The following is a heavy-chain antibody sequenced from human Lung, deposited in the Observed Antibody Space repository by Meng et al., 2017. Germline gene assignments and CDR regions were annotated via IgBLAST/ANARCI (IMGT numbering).Heavy chain of an antibody. D-gene: IGHD6-13*01. J-gene: IGHJ5*02. V-gene: IGHV3-21*01. Sequence: EGQLVEAGRCLVEPGVSLRSSSAASRFTFNSYTMNWVRQTSRKELEWVSSNSSSSNNIYCTTSVNGRFTISRDDAENSLYLQMNSQRASDTAVYYCASHGTRGADDTANWFDPWGQGTLVTVSS. CDR3: ASHGTRGADDTANWFDP. CDR2: NSSSSNNI. CDR1: RFTFNSYT.